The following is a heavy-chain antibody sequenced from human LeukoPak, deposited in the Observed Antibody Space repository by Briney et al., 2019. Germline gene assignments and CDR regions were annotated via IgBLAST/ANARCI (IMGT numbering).Heavy chain of an antibody. CDR3: ARHDSFIPY. CDR1: GFTFSDYA. V-gene: IGHV3-23*01. J-gene: IGHJ4*02. Sequence: GGSLRLSCVASGFTFSDYAMSWVRQAPGKGLEWVSGISDSGGGTYYADSVKGRCTISRDNSKNTVSLQMNNLRAEDTAVYFCARHDSFIPYWGQGTLVTVTS. CDR2: ISDSGGGT. D-gene: IGHD3-16*02.